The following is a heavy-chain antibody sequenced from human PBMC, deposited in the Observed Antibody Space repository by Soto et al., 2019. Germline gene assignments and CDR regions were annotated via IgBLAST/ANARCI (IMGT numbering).Heavy chain of an antibody. Sequence: HVQLRQWGAGLLKPLETLSLRCAVYGESLSDYSWSWIRQSPEKGLEWIGEINHGGSTKSNPSLKSRVTISVDTSKNQVSLILTSATAADTAVYRCARGGGKSGYFFDYWVRGTLVTVSS. CDR2: INHGGST. CDR1: GESLSDYS. D-gene: IGHD5-12*01. CDR3: ARGGGKSGYFFDY. J-gene: IGHJ4*02. V-gene: IGHV4-34*02.